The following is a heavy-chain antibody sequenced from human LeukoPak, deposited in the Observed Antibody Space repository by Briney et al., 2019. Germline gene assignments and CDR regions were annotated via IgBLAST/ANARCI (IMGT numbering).Heavy chain of an antibody. D-gene: IGHD6-13*01. CDR2: IYPGDSDT. CDR1: GYSFTSYW. V-gene: IGHV5-51*01. Sequence: GEALKISCKGSGYSFTSYWIGWVRPMPGKGLEWMGIIYPGDSDTRYSPSFQGQVTISADKSISTAYLQWSSLKASDTAMYYCARLRADIAAAVTWYFDLWGRGTLVTVSS. J-gene: IGHJ2*01. CDR3: ARLRADIAAAVTWYFDL.